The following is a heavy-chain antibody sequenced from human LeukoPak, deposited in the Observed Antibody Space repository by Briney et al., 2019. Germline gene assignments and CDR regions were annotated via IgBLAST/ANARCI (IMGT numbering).Heavy chain of an antibody. V-gene: IGHV3-23*01. CDR1: GSTFSNYG. Sequence: PADSLRLSCSAPGSTFSNYGMSWVRQAPGKGLAWVSGIHGSSGITFYADSVKGRSTIARDNSENSLNLQMNSVRAEDTAVYYCARGYDFWSGYSFDYWGQGTLVTVSS. CDR2: IHGSSGIT. J-gene: IGHJ4*02. CDR3: ARGYDFWSGYSFDY. D-gene: IGHD3-3*01.